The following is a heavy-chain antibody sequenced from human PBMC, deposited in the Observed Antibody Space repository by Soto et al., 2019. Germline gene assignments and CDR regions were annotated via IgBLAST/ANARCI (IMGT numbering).Heavy chain of an antibody. D-gene: IGHD4-17*01. CDR1: GYTFTGYY. Sequence: QVQLVQSGAEVKKPGASVKVSCKASGYTFTGYYMHWVRQAPGQGLEWMGWINPNSGGTNYAQKFQGWVTMTRDTSISTAYTELSRLRSDDTAVYYCARAPYGDYGDGWYFDLWGRGTLVTVSS. J-gene: IGHJ2*01. V-gene: IGHV1-2*04. CDR2: INPNSGGT. CDR3: ARAPYGDYGDGWYFDL.